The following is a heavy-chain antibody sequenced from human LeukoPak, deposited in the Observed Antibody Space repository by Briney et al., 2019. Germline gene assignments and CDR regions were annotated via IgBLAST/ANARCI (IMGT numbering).Heavy chain of an antibody. V-gene: IGHV3-48*01. J-gene: IGHJ4*02. Sequence: PGGSLRLSCAASGFTFSSYSMNWVRQAPGKGLEWVSYISSSSSNTYYADSVKGRFTISRDNAENSLFLQMNSLRADDTAVYYCARVDTAMVEVDYWGQGTLVTVSS. CDR3: ARVDTAMVEVDY. CDR1: GFTFSSYS. CDR2: ISSSSSNT. D-gene: IGHD5-18*01.